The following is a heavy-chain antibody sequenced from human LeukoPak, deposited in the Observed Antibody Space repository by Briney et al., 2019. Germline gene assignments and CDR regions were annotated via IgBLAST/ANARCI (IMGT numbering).Heavy chain of an antibody. CDR1: GYTFTGYY. V-gene: IGHV1-2*02. J-gene: IGHJ5*02. D-gene: IGHD6-13*01. Sequence: ASVKVSCKASGYTFTGYYMHWVRQAPGQGLEWMGWINPNSGGTNYAQKFQGRVTMTRDTFISTACMELSRLRSDDTAVYYCARAGPIAAAAYNWFDPWGQGTLVTVSS. CDR3: ARAGPIAAAAYNWFDP. CDR2: INPNSGGT.